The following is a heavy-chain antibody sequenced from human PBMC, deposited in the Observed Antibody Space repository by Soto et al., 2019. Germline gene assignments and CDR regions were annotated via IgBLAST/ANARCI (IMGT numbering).Heavy chain of an antibody. V-gene: IGHV3-23*01. Sequence: PGGALGLSWAGSWFTFSSDAMSWGRQSPGRGVEWVSAIRGSGDSTYYADSVKGRFTIPRDNPKNTMYLQMNSVRVEDTDVYYCAKDPRIVGAPEYWGQGTLVPVSP. CDR1: WFTFSSDA. CDR2: IRGSGDST. J-gene: IGHJ4*02. CDR3: AKDPRIVGAPEY. D-gene: IGHD1-26*01.